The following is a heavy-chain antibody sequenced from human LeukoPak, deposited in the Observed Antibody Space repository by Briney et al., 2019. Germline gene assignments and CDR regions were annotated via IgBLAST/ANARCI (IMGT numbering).Heavy chain of an antibody. J-gene: IGHJ5*02. D-gene: IGHD5-12*01. CDR1: GYTFTSYA. Sequence: ASVKVSCKASGYTFTSYAMNWVRQAPGQGLEWMGWINTNTGNPTYAQGFTGRFVFSLDTSVSTAYLQISSLKAEDTAVYYCARDPGGYSGYDYVHNWFDPWGQGTLVTVSS. CDR2: INTNTGNP. V-gene: IGHV7-4-1*02. CDR3: ARDPGGYSGYDYVHNWFDP.